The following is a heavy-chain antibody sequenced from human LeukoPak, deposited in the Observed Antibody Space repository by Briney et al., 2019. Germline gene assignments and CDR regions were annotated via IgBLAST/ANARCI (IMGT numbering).Heavy chain of an antibody. CDR3: ARPGIAAAGTTGAFDI. CDR2: IIPIFGTA. Sequence: AASVTVSCKASGGTFSSYAISWVRQAPGQGLEWMGGIIPIFGTANYAQKFQGRVTITADKSTSTAYMELSSLRSEDTAVYYCARPGIAAAGTTGAFDIWGQGTMVTVSS. CDR1: GGTFSSYA. J-gene: IGHJ3*02. D-gene: IGHD6-13*01. V-gene: IGHV1-69*06.